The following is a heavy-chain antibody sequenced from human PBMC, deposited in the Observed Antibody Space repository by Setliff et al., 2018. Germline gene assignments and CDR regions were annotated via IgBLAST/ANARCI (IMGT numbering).Heavy chain of an antibody. CDR2: IRPYIGHT. D-gene: IGHD3-22*01. CDR3: ARVVAHTHFYDRSDYYFDGLDT. V-gene: IGHV1-18*01. CDR1: GYNLDDFG. J-gene: IGHJ3*02. Sequence: ASVKVSCKASGYNLDDFGINWLRQAPGQGLEWMGWIRPYIGHTIYAQKFQGRVTMTTDAPTSTAYMELTSLRLDDTAVYYCARVVAHTHFYDRSDYYFDGLDTWGQGAKVTVSS.